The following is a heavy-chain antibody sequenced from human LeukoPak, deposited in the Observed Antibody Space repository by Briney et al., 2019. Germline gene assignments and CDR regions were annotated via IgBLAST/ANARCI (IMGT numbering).Heavy chain of an antibody. J-gene: IGHJ4*02. Sequence: RGGLRDSRAAPGVSLCEYVMSWGRQAPPGRPGWVSSIRGGGEIFYTESVQCRSALSRDDSRNTVYLQLNNLRVEDTAIYYCAKANWVANADAVWWGQGPQVTVP. D-gene: IGHD1-1*01. CDR1: GVSLCEYV. CDR3: AKANWVANADAVW. CDR2: IRGGGEI. V-gene: IGHV3-23*01.